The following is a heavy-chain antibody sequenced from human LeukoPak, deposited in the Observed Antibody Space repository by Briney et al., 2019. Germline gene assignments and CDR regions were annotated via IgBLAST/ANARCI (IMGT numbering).Heavy chain of an antibody. CDR2: INPNSGGT. D-gene: IGHD2-2*01. Sequence: GASVKVSCKASGYTFTGYYMHWVRQAPGQGLEWMGWINPNSGGTNYAQKFQGRVTMTRDTSISTAYMELSRLRSDDAAVYYCARVMEYQLLLGYYYYMDVWGKGTTVTISS. J-gene: IGHJ6*03. V-gene: IGHV1-2*02. CDR3: ARVMEYQLLLGYYYYMDV. CDR1: GYTFTGYY.